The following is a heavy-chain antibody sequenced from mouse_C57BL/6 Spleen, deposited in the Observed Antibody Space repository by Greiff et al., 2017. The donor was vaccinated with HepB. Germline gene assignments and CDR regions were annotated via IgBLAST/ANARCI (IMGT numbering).Heavy chain of an antibody. CDR3: ARSYYYGSRYYYAMDY. J-gene: IGHJ4*01. D-gene: IGHD1-1*01. CDR1: GYTFTSYW. CDR2: IDPSDSYT. Sequence: VQLQQPGAELVMPGASVKLSCKASGYTFTSYWMHWVKQRPGQGLEWIGEIDPSDSYTNYNQKFKGKSTLTVDKSSSTAYMQLSSLTSEDSAVYYCARSYYYGSRYYYAMDYWGQGTSVTVSS. V-gene: IGHV1-69*01.